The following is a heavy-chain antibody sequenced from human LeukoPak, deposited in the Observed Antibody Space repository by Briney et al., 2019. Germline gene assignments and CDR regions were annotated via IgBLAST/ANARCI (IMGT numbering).Heavy chain of an antibody. V-gene: IGHV3-15*01. J-gene: IGHJ4*02. Sequence: PGGSLRLSCAASGFTFSNARMSWVRQAPGKGLEWVGRIKSKTDGGTTDYAAPVKGRFTISRDDSKNTLYLQMNSLKTEDTAVYYCTTGGGYGDYVLDYWGQGTLVTVSS. D-gene: IGHD4-17*01. CDR2: IKSKTDGGTT. CDR3: TTGGGYGDYVLDY. CDR1: GFTFSNAR.